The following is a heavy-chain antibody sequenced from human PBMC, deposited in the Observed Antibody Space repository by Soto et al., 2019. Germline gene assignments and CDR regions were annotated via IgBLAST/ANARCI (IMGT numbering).Heavy chain of an antibody. Sequence: SQTLSLTCVISGDSVSSSSVAWNWVRQSPSRGLEWLGRTYYRSRWYSDFAVSVRGRIVINADTSKNQFSLQLNSVTPEDTAVYFCARSEEDSDYYYYGLDVWGQGTTVTDSS. V-gene: IGHV6-1*01. CDR3: ARSEEDSDYYYYGLDV. CDR1: GDSVSSSSVA. CDR2: TYYRSRWYS. J-gene: IGHJ6*02. D-gene: IGHD2-15*01.